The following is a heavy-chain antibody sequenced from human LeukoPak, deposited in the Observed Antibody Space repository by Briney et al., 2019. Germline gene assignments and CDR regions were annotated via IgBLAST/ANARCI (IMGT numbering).Heavy chain of an antibody. V-gene: IGHV3-23*01. CDR1: GFTFSNYA. Sequence: GGSLRLSCAASGFTFSNYAMSWVRQAPGKGLEWVSATSGSGTTTSYADSVKGRFTISRDYSKNTLYLQVNSLRAEDTAIYYCAKRLGYNFDYWGQGTLVTVSS. CDR2: TSGSGTTT. CDR3: AKRLGYNFDY. J-gene: IGHJ4*02. D-gene: IGHD5-18*01.